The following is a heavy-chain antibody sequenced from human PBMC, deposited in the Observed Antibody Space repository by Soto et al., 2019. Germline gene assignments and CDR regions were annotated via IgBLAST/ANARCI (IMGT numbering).Heavy chain of an antibody. D-gene: IGHD1-1*01. CDR2: IKSNSGGT. CDR3: AREDYNWNDYYYYGMDV. Sequence: QVELVQSGAEVRKPGASVKVSCKASRNSFIDYYIHWVRQAPGQGLEWMGWIKSNSGGTKYAQRFQGRVTMTRDTSFSTIYMELSRLKSDDTAVYYCAREDYNWNDYYYYGMDVWGQGTTVIVSS. CDR1: RNSFIDYY. V-gene: IGHV1-2*02. J-gene: IGHJ6*02.